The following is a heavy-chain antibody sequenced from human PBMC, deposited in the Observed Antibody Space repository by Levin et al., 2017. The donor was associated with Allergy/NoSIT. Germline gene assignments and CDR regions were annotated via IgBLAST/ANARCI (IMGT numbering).Heavy chain of an antibody. V-gene: IGHV3-30*18. CDR1: GFTFSSYG. D-gene: IGHD3-10*01. CDR2: ISYDGSNK. CDR3: AKDRYYYGSGSYGTRGSSYFDY. Sequence: GESLKISCAASGFTFSSYGMHWVRQAPGKGLEWVAVISYDGSNKYYADSVKGRFTISRDNSKNTLYLQMNSLRAEDTAVYYCAKDRYYYGSGSYGTRGSSYFDYWGQGTLVTVSS. J-gene: IGHJ4*02.